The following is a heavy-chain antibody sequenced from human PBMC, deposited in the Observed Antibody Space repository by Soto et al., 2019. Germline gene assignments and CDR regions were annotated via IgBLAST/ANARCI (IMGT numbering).Heavy chain of an antibody. V-gene: IGHV4-39*01. CDR1: GGSISSSSYY. CDR3: ARRTAARLIDY. CDR2: IYYSGST. J-gene: IGHJ4*02. D-gene: IGHD6-6*01. Sequence: QLQLQESGPGLVKPSETLSLTCTVSGGSISSSSYYWGWIRQPPGKGLEWIGSIYYSGSTYYNPSLKSRVTISVDTSKNQFSLKLSSVTAADTAVYYCARRTAARLIDYWGQGTLVTVSS.